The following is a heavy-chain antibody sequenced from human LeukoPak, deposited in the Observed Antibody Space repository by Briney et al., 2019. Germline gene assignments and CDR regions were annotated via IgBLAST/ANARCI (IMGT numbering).Heavy chain of an antibody. D-gene: IGHD5-18*01. Sequence: QSGGSLRLSCAASGFSLSGNAVSWVRQAPGKRPEWVAGIGPDDATFYPASARGRFTISRDTSQNTMYLQMNSLRAEDTALYYCAKGNLQLGQDACDIWGQGTMVTVSS. V-gene: IGHV3-23*01. CDR2: IGPDDAT. CDR3: AKGNLQLGQDACDI. CDR1: GFSLSGNA. J-gene: IGHJ3*02.